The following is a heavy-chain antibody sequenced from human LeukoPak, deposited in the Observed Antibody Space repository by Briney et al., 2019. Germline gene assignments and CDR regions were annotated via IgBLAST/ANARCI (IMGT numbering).Heavy chain of an antibody. Sequence: GGSLRLSCAASGFTVSSNYMSWVRQAPGKGLEWVSVIYSVGSTYYADSVKGRLTISRHNSKNTLYLQMNSLRAEETAVYYCARGAPKKGIAAAGSYFDYWGQGTLVTVSS. V-gene: IGHV3-53*04. CDR1: GFTVSSNY. CDR3: ARGAPKKGIAAAGSYFDY. J-gene: IGHJ4*02. CDR2: IYSVGST. D-gene: IGHD6-13*01.